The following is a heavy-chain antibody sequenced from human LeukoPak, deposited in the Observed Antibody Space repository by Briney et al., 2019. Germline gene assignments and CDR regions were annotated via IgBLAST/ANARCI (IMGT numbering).Heavy chain of an antibody. D-gene: IGHD6-13*01. Sequence: GASLRLSCAAAGFTFSSYAMSWVRQAPGKWLEWVSAISGSGGSTYYADSVKGRFTISRDNSKNTLYLQMNSLRAEDTAVYYCAKDRGYSSSWYRGFGAFDIWGQGTMVTVSS. CDR3: AKDRGYSSSWYRGFGAFDI. CDR2: ISGSGGST. V-gene: IGHV3-23*01. CDR1: GFTFSSYA. J-gene: IGHJ3*02.